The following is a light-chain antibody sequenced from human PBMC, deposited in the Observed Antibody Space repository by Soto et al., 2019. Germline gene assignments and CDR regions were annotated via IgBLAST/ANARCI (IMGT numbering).Light chain of an antibody. V-gene: IGKV4-1*01. CDR2: WAS. Sequence: DIVMTQSPDSLAVSLGERATFNCKSSQSILDRSKNKYYLAWYQQKSGQPPKLLIYWASLRESGVPDRFTGSGSVTDFTLTISSPQAEDVAVYYGQQYYTSPWTFGQGTKVEI. CDR3: QQYYTSPWT. J-gene: IGKJ1*01. CDR1: QSILDRSKNKYY.